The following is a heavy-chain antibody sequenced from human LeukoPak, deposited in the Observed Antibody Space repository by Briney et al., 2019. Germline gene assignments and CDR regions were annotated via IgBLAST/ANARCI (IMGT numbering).Heavy chain of an antibody. J-gene: IGHJ5*02. CDR1: GGSFSGYX. Sequence: SETLSLTCAVYGGSFSGYXXSWIRQPXXXXXXXXXXINHSGSTNYNPSLKSRVTISVDTSKNQFSLKLSSVTAADTAVYYCATDSGSHERLSWFDPWGQGTLVTVSS. CDR3: ATDSGSHERLSWFDP. CDR2: INHSGST. V-gene: IGHV4-34*01. D-gene: IGHD1-26*01.